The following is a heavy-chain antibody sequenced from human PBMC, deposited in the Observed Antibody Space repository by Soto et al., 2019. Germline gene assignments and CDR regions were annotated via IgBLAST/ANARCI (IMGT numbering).Heavy chain of an antibody. J-gene: IGHJ4*02. CDR1: GDSVSSNSAA. CDR3: ARGEQYSGRIFDY. Sequence: PSQTLSLTCGISGDSVSSNSAAWNWLRQSPSRGLEWLGRTYYRSKWYNDYAVSVESRITINPDTSKNHFSLQLNFVTPEDTAVYFCARGEQYSGRIFDYWGQGTLDTVSS. CDR2: TYYRSKWYN. V-gene: IGHV6-1*01. D-gene: IGHD1-26*01.